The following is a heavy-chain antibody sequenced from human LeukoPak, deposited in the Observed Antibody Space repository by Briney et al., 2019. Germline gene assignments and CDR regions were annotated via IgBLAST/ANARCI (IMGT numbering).Heavy chain of an antibody. CDR2: ISGSGGST. J-gene: IGHJ4*02. D-gene: IGHD6-13*01. CDR3: AKSLWYSSSWPLYPDH. V-gene: IGHV3-23*01. CDR1: GFTFSSYA. Sequence: GGSLRLSCAASGFTFSSYAMSWVRQAPGKGLEWVSAISGSGGSTYYADSVKGRFTISRDNSKNTLYLQMNSLRAEDTAVYYCAKSLWYSSSWPLYPDHWGQGTLVTVSS.